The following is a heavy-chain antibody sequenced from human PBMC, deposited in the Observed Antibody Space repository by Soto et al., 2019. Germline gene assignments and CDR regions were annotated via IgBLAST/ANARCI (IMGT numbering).Heavy chain of an antibody. CDR1: GYTLTGLS. CDR3: ARDYCSGGSCYSYWFDP. J-gene: IGHJ5*02. V-gene: IGHV1-24*01. Sequence: ASVKVSCKVSGYTLTGLSRHWVRQAPGKGLEWMGGFDPEDGETIYAQKFQGRVTMTADTSTSTAYMELRSLRSDDTAVYYCARDYCSGGSCYSYWFDPWGQGTLVTVSS. D-gene: IGHD2-15*01. CDR2: FDPEDGET.